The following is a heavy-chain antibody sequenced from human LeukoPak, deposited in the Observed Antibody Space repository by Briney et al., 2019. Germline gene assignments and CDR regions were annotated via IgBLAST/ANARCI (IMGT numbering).Heavy chain of an antibody. Sequence: GGSLRLSCAASGFTFASHAMSWVRQAPGKGLEWVSAISGSGGSTYYADSVKGRFTISRDNSKNTLYLQMNSLRAEDTAVYYCAKRSRGIAVAGHFDYWGQGTLVTVSS. CDR3: AKRSRGIAVAGHFDY. V-gene: IGHV3-23*01. J-gene: IGHJ4*02. D-gene: IGHD6-19*01. CDR1: GFTFASHA. CDR2: ISGSGGST.